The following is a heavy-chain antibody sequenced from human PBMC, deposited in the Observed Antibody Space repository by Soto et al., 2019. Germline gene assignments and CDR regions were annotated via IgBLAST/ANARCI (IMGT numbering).Heavy chain of an antibody. CDR1: GYTLTELS. D-gene: IGHD3-3*01. Sequence: QVQLVQSGAEVKKPGASVKVSCKVSGYTLTELSMHWVRQAPGKGLEWMGGFDPEDGETIYAQKFQGRVTMPEDTSTDTAYMELSSLISEDTAVYYCATAQVTIFGVVILGAFDIWGQGTMVTVSS. V-gene: IGHV1-24*01. J-gene: IGHJ3*02. CDR2: FDPEDGET. CDR3: ATAQVTIFGVVILGAFDI.